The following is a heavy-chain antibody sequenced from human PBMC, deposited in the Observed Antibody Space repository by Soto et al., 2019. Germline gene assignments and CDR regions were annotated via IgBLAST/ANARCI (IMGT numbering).Heavy chain of an antibody. D-gene: IGHD6-19*01. J-gene: IGHJ4*02. V-gene: IGHV1-8*01. CDR1: GYTFTSYD. CDR2: MNPNSGNT. Sequence: ASVKVSCKASGYTFTSYDINWVRQATGQGLEWMGWMNPNSGNTDYAQKFQERVTITRDMSTSTAYMELSSLRSEDTAVYYCAADVYSSGWYYFDYWGQGTLVTVSS. CDR3: AADVYSSGWYYFDY.